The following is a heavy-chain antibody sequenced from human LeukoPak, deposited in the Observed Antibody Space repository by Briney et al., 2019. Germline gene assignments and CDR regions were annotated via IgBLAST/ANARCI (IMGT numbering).Heavy chain of an antibody. CDR1: GFTFSSYS. V-gene: IGHV3-21*01. CDR2: ISSSSSYI. J-gene: IGHJ4*02. Sequence: GGSLRLSCAASGFTFSSYSMNWVRQAPGKGLEWVSSISSSSSYIYYADSVKGRFTISRDNAKNSLYLQMNSLRAEDTAVYYCARDGRKVPEGGGFDYWGQGTLVTVSS. CDR3: ARDGRKVPEGGGFDY. D-gene: IGHD2-2*01.